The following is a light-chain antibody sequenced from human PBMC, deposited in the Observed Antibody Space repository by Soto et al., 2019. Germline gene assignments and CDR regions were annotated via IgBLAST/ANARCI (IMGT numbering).Light chain of an antibody. J-gene: IGLJ2*01. V-gene: IGLV2-14*01. CDR3: SSYTSSNTLV. Sequence: QSALTQPASVSGSPGKSITISCTGTSSDGGGYSYVSWYQQHPGKAPKLMIYEVSNRPSGVSNRFSGSKSGNTASLTISGLHPEDEADYYCSSYTSSNTLVFGGGTKLTVL. CDR1: SSDGGGYSY. CDR2: EVS.